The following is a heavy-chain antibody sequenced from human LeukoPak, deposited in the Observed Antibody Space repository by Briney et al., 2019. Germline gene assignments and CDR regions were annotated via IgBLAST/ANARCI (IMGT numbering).Heavy chain of an antibody. CDR3: ARALFPPLDY. J-gene: IGHJ4*02. CDR1: GFTFSSYE. D-gene: IGHD2/OR15-2a*01. V-gene: IGHV3-48*03. CDR2: ISSSGSTI. Sequence: GGPLRLSCAASGFTFSSYEMNWVRQAPGKGLEWVSYISSSGSTIYYADSVKGRFTISRENAKNSLYLQMNSLRAEDTAVYYCARALFPPLDYWGQGTLVTVSS.